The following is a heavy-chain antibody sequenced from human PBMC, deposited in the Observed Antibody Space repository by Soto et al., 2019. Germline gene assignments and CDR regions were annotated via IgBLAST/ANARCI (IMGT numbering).Heavy chain of an antibody. CDR3: ATLDAIFGVVIDYYYYYGMDV. CDR2: INPNSGGT. V-gene: IGHV1-2*02. J-gene: IGHJ6*02. Sequence: VSVKVSCKASGYTFTGYYMHWVRQAHGQGLEWMGWINPNSGGTNYAQKFQGRVTMTRDTSISTAYMELSRLRSDDTAVYYCATLDAIFGVVIDYYYYYGMDVWRQGTTVTVSS. CDR1: GYTFTGYY. D-gene: IGHD3-3*01.